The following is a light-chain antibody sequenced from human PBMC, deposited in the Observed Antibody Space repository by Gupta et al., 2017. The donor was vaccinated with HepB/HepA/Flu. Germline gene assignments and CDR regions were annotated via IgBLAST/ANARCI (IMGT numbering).Light chain of an antibody. CDR1: NSNIGSNT. CDR3: AAWDDSLNGRV. V-gene: IGLV1-44*01. CDR2: SNN. Sequence: QSVLTQQPSASGTPGQRVTISCSASNSNIGSNTVNWYQQLPGTAPKLLIYSNNQRPSGVPDRFSGSKSGTSASLAISGLQSEDEADYYCAAWDDSLNGRVFGGGTKLTVL. J-gene: IGLJ2*01.